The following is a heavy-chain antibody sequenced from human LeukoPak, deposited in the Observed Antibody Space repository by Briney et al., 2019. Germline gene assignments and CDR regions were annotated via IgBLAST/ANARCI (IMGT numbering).Heavy chain of an antibody. V-gene: IGHV3-74*03. D-gene: IGHD3-10*01. CDR3: ARDMKSGESSEIDY. Sequence: GGSLRLSCAASGFTFSNYWVHWVRQAPGKGLVWVSRINRDGSTTKYADSVKGRFTVSRDNAKNTLNLQMNSLRAEDTAVYYCARDMKSGESSEIDYWGQGTLVTVSS. CDR2: INRDGSTT. J-gene: IGHJ4*02. CDR1: GFTFSNYW.